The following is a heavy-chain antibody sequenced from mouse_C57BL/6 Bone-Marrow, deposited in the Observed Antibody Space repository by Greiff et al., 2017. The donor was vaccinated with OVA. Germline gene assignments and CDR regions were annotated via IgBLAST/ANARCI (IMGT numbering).Heavy chain of an antibody. V-gene: IGHV5-6*01. J-gene: IGHJ2*01. CDR3: TRMRYYFDY. CDR2: ISSGGSYT. Sequence: DVHLVESGGDLVKPGGSLKLSCAASGFTFSSYGMSWVRQTPDKRLEWVATISSGGSYTYYPDSVKGRFTISRDNANNTLYLQMSSLTSDDTAMYYCTRMRYYFDYWGQGTALTVSS. CDR1: GFTFSSYG.